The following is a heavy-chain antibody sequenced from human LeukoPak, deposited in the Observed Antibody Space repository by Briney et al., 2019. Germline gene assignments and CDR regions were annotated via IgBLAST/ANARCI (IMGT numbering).Heavy chain of an antibody. D-gene: IGHD3-10*01. Sequence: GRSLRLSCAASGFTFSSYGMHWVRQAPGKGLEWVAVISYDGSNKYYADSVKGRYTISRDNSKNTLYLQMNSLRAEDTAVYYCAKAAYGSESYYDPFDYWGQGTLVTVSS. CDR1: GFTFSSYG. CDR3: AKAAYGSESYYDPFDY. CDR2: ISYDGSNK. V-gene: IGHV3-30*18. J-gene: IGHJ4*02.